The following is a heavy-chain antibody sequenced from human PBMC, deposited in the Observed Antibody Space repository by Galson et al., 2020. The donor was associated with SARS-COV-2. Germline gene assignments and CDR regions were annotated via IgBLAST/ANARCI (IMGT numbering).Heavy chain of an antibody. Sequence: GESLKISCAASGFTFSSYAMHWVRQAPGKGLEWVAVISYDGSNKYYADSVKGRFTISRDNSKNTLYLQMNSLRAEDTAVYYCVRDGGNWFDPWGQGTLVTVSS. V-gene: IGHV3-30*04. D-gene: IGHD3-16*01. CDR2: ISYDGSNK. J-gene: IGHJ5*02. CDR3: VRDGGNWFDP. CDR1: GFTFSSYA.